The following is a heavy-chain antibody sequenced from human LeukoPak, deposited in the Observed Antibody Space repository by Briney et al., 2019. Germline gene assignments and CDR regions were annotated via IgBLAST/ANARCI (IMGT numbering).Heavy chain of an antibody. CDR1: GFTFSSYG. D-gene: IGHD3-22*01. Sequence: GGSLRLSCAASGFTFSSYGMHWVRQAPGKGLEWVAVIWYDGSNKYYADSVKGRFTISRDNSKNTLYLQMNSLRAEDTAVYYCAKGSGYYQAYFDYWGQGTLVTVSS. J-gene: IGHJ4*02. CDR3: AKGSGYYQAYFDY. CDR2: IWYDGSNK. V-gene: IGHV3-33*06.